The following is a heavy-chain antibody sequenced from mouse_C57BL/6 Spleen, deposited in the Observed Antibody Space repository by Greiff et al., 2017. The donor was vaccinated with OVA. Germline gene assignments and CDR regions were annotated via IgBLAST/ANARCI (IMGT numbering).Heavy chain of an antibody. J-gene: IGHJ4*01. D-gene: IGHD2-14*01. CDR3: ARFRYSHYAIDY. V-gene: IGHV7-3*01. CDR1: GFTFTDYY. Sequence: EVKLVESGGGLVQPGGSLSLSCAASGFTFTDYYMSWVRQPPGKALEWLGFIRNKANGYTTEYSASVKGRFTISRDNSQSILYLQMNTLRAEDSATYYCARFRYSHYAIDYWGQGTTVTVAS. CDR2: IRNKANGYTT.